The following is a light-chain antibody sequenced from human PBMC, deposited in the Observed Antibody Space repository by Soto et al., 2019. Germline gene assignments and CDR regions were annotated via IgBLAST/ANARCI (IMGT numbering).Light chain of an antibody. Sequence: DIQMTQSPSTMSASVGDRVTITCRASQSISSWLAWYQQKPGKAPKLLIYDASSLESGVPSRFSGSGSGTEFTLTISSLQPDDFATYYCQQYNIYTRTFGQGTKVEI. V-gene: IGKV1-5*01. CDR1: QSISSW. J-gene: IGKJ1*01. CDR3: QQYNIYTRT. CDR2: DAS.